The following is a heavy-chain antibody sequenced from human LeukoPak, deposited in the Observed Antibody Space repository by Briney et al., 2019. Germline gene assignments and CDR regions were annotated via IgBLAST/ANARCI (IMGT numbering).Heavy chain of an antibody. CDR2: IWYDGSNK. D-gene: IGHD3-10*01. Sequence: GGSLRLSCAASGFTFSSYGMHWVRQAPGKGLEWVAVIWYDGSNKYYADSVKGRFTISRDNSKNTLYLQMNSQRAEDTAVYYCARVRDYYGSGSYSYFDYWGQGTLVTVSS. V-gene: IGHV3-33*01. J-gene: IGHJ4*02. CDR3: ARVRDYYGSGSYSYFDY. CDR1: GFTFSSYG.